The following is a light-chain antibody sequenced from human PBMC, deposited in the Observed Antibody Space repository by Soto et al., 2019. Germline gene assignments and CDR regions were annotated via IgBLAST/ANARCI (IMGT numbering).Light chain of an antibody. Sequence: DIQMTQSPSTLSASVGDRIIITCRASQSINTWLAWYQQKPGEAPKLLIYDGSTLARGVPSRFSGSGSETEFNLTISRLQPDDFATFYCQQYQTYSRTFGQGTKVEV. J-gene: IGKJ1*01. CDR3: QQYQTYSRT. CDR1: QSINTW. CDR2: DGS. V-gene: IGKV1-5*03.